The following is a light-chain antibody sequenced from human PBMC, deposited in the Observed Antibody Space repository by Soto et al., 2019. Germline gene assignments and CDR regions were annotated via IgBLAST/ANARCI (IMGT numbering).Light chain of an antibody. CDR1: EDISSY. CDR2: AAS. J-gene: IGKJ1*01. CDR3: QHYYAYPRP. Sequence: IRVTKSLSSVSASTRYRFTITCRASEDISSYLAWYQQKPGKAPKLLIYAASTLQGGVPSRFSGSGSGTDFTLTISSLQSEDFATYYCQHYYAYPRPFGQGTKGDIK. V-gene: IGKV1-8*01.